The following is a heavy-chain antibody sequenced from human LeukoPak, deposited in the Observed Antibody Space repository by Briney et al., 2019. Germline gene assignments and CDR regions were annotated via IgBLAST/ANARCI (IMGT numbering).Heavy chain of an antibody. CDR3: ASHGYSSSWLKSSFDY. V-gene: IGHV3-NL1*01. CDR2: IHSGGNT. D-gene: IGHD6-13*01. J-gene: IGHJ4*02. Sequence: GGSLRLSCAASAFTFSRYGMHWVRQAPGKGLEWVAVIHSGGNTYYADSVKGRFTISRDNSKNTLYFQMNSLRAEDTAVYYCASHGYSSSWLKSSFDYWGQGTLVTVSS. CDR1: AFTFSRYG.